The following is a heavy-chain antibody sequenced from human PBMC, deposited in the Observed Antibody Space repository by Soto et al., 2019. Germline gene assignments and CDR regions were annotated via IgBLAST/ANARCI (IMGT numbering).Heavy chain of an antibody. J-gene: IGHJ4*02. Sequence: GGSLRLSCLASGFTVADYAMHWVPQSLGKGLECVSGISANGDTIDYADSVKGRFTISRDNAKNALFLQMNSLRPEDTALYYCAKDMKWGGMTTIHYFDSWGQGT. D-gene: IGHD4-17*01. CDR3: AKDMKWGGMTTIHYFDS. V-gene: IGHV3-9*01. CDR1: GFTVADYA. CDR2: ISANGDTI.